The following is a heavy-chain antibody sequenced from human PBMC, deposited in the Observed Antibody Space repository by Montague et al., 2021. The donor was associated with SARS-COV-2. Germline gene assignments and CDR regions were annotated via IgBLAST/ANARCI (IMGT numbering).Heavy chain of an antibody. D-gene: IGHD2-15*01. CDR1: GASITDFY. V-gene: IGHV4-59*01. Sequence: SETLSLTCTVSGASITDFYWSWIRRPPGKGLQWVGYVHHSGITNYNPSLKSRVTISIDTPKSRFSLNLRSVTAADTAVYFCARITEVVPFDFWGRGTLVSVSS. CDR3: ARITEVVPFDF. CDR2: VHHSGIT. J-gene: IGHJ4*02.